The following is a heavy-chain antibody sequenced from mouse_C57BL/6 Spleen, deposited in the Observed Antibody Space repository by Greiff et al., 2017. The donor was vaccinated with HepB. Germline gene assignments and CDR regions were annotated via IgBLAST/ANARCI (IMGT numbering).Heavy chain of an antibody. V-gene: IGHV1-15*01. Sequence: VQLQQSGAELVRPGASVTLSCKASGYTFTDYEMHWVKQTPVHGLEWIGAIDPETGGTAYNQKFKGKAILTADKSSSTAYMELRSLTSEDSAVYYCTRSNYYRYWYFDVWGTGTTVTVSS. CDR2: IDPETGGT. CDR1: GYTFTDYE. CDR3: TRSNYYRYWYFDV. J-gene: IGHJ1*03. D-gene: IGHD1-1*01.